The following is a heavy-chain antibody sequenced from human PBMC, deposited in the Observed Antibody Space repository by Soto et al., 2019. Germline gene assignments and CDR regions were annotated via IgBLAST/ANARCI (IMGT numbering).Heavy chain of an antibody. J-gene: IGHJ5*02. CDR3: VRGYPYSSGP. Sequence: QVQLVQSGAEVKKPGASVKVSCKASGYTFTSHDINWVRQATGQGLEWMGWMNPNRGNTGYAQKFQGRVTMTSTTSISTAYMELSNLRSEETAVYYCVRGYPYSSGPWGQGTLVTVSS. CDR2: MNPNRGNT. V-gene: IGHV1-8*02. D-gene: IGHD3-22*01. CDR1: GYTFTSHD.